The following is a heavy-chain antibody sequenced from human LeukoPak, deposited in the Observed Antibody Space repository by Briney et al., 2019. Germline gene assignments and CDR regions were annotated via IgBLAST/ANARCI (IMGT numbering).Heavy chain of an antibody. D-gene: IGHD3-22*01. CDR1: GGSISSYY. V-gene: IGHV4-4*07. Sequence: SETLSLTCTVSGGSISSYYWSWIRQPAGKGLEWIGRIYTSGSTNYNPSLKSRVTMSVDTSKNQFSLKLSSVTAADTAVYYCARDPPIVVVEGDFDYWGQGTLVTVSS. CDR2: IYTSGST. J-gene: IGHJ4*02. CDR3: ARDPPIVVVEGDFDY.